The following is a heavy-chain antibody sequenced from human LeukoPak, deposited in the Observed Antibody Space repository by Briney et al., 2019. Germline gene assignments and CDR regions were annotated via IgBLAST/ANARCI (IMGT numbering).Heavy chain of an antibody. J-gene: IGHJ4*02. CDR1: GFTFSNYG. CDR3: ARGGLLVGATHFDY. V-gene: IGHV3-21*04. Sequence: GGSLRLSCAASGFTFSNYGMTWVRQTPGKGLEWVSYISSSSTYISYADSVKGRFTISRDNAKNSLYLQMNSLRAEDTAVYYCARGGLLVGATHFDYWGQGTLVTVSS. CDR2: ISSSSTYI. D-gene: IGHD1-26*01.